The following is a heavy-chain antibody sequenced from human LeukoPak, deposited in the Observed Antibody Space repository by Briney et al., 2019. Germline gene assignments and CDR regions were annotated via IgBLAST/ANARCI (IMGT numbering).Heavy chain of an antibody. CDR3: AREGGYSYGYDY. CDR1: GGSISSGSDF. V-gene: IGHV4-61*02. D-gene: IGHD5-18*01. J-gene: IGHJ4*02. CDR2: IYTSGST. Sequence: PSETLSLTCTVSGGSISSGSDFWSWIRQPAGKGLEWIGRIYTSGSTYYNPSLKSRVTISVDTSKNQFSLKLSSVTAADTAVYYCAREGGYSYGYDYWGQGTLVTVSS.